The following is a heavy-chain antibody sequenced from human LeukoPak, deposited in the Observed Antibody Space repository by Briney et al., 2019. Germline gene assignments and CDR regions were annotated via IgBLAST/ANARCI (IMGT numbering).Heavy chain of an antibody. V-gene: IGHV3-48*03. D-gene: IGHD3-10*01. CDR3: AKDSKRWKTYYYEAGSYYFDY. Sequence: GGSLRLSCAASGFTFSSYEVNWVRQAPGKGLEWVSYISSSGSTIYYADSVKRRFTISRDNSKNTLYLQMNSLRPEDTAVYYCAKDSKRWKTYYYEAGSYYFDYWGQGTRVTVSS. J-gene: IGHJ4*02. CDR2: ISSSGSTI. CDR1: GFTFSSYE.